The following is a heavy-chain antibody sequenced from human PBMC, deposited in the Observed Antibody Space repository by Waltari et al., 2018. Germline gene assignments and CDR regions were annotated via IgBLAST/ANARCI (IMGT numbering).Heavy chain of an antibody. CDR1: GDSVSSNSAV. V-gene: IGHV6-1*01. J-gene: IGHJ2*01. CDR2: KYYRSQWFY. CDR3: VRMTNWYFDL. Sequence: QVQLQQSGPGLVKPSQTLSVTCAISGDSVSSNSAVWHWIRQSTSRGLEWLGRKYYRSQWFYDYASSVRSRITINADTSKNQFSLQVNSVTPEDTAVYYCVRMTNWYFDLWGRGTLVTVSS.